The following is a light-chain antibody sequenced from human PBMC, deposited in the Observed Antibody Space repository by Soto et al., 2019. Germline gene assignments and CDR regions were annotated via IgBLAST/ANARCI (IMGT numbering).Light chain of an antibody. Sequence: EIVMTQSPATLSVSPGERVTLSCRASQSVSSNLAWYQQKPGQAPRLLIYDASTRATGIPARFSGSGSGTEFTLSISSLQSEDFAVYYCPQYNNWPLTFGQGTKLEIQ. CDR2: DAS. CDR1: QSVSSN. V-gene: IGKV3-15*01. CDR3: PQYNNWPLT. J-gene: IGKJ2*01.